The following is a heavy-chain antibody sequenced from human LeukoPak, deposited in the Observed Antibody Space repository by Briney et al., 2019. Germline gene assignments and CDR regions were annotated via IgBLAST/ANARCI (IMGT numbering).Heavy chain of an antibody. CDR2: IYYGGSAISNGGNT. CDR1: GYSINNRIYY. J-gene: IGHJ4*02. D-gene: IGHD2-15*01. CDR3: ARNAAPLGYCSDGRCFTPFDY. V-gene: IGHV4-30-4*08. Sequence: SETLSLTCTVSGYSINNRIYYWSWIRQPPGKGLEWIGLIYYGGSAISNGGNTVYNPSLGSRVTISVDAAKNQFFLRLSSVTAADTAVYYCARNAAPLGYCSDGRCFTPFDYWGQGTLVTAFS.